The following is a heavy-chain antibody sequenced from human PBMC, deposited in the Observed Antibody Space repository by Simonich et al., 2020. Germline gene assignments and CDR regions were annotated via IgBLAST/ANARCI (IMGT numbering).Heavy chain of an antibody. Sequence: EVKLVQSGAEVKKPGEALKISCKGSGYCFTSYWLGWVRKLPWKGLEWMGIIYPGDYETRYSPSFQGQVTISADKSISTAYLQWSSLKASDTAMYYCARQLNDFDIWGQGTMVTVSS. J-gene: IGHJ3*02. V-gene: IGHV5-51*01. D-gene: IGHD1-1*01. CDR2: IYPGDYET. CDR3: ARQLNDFDI. CDR1: GYCFTSYW.